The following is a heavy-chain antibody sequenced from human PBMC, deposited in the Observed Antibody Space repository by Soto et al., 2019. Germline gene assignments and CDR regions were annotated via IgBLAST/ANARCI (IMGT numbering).Heavy chain of an antibody. J-gene: IGHJ4*02. CDR3: GKVLVGATGHTDSDS. CDR1: GYSISRGYY. Sequence: SETLSLTCTVSGYSISRGYYWGWIRQPPGRGLEWIGNIDYNGVTYSNPSLKSRVTISRDTSKNQFSLKLTSVTAADTALYYCGKVLVGATGHTDSDSWGPGTLVTVSS. CDR2: IDYNGVT. D-gene: IGHD2-15*01. V-gene: IGHV4-38-2*02.